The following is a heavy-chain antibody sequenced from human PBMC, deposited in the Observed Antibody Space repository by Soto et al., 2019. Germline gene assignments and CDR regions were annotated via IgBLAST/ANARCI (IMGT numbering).Heavy chain of an antibody. V-gene: IGHV3-23*01. D-gene: IGHD2-2*01. CDR1: GFTFSTSA. J-gene: IGHJ6*02. CDR3: AKDLGYCSSTACYVFYAMDV. CDR2: ISGSGGTT. Sequence: PGGSLRLSCTASGFTFSTSAMNWVRQAPGKGLEWVSGISGSGGTTYYADSVKGRFTISRDGSKNTVFLQMNSLRAEATAVYYFAKDLGYCSSTACYVFYAMDVWGQGTTVTVSS.